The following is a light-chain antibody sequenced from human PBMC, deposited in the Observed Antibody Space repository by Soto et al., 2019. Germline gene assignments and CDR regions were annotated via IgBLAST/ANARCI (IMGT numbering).Light chain of an antibody. V-gene: IGKV2-40*01. J-gene: IGKJ4*01. CDR1: QSLLVRDDGNMY. CDR2: TVS. CDR3: MQRIEFPLT. Sequence: EIVMTQTPLSLPVTPGEPSSISCRSSQSLLVRDDGNMYLDWYVQKPGQAPQLLIYTVSYRATGVPERFSGIGSGTDFTLKISRVEADDVGVYYCMQRIEFPLTFGGGTKVDIK.